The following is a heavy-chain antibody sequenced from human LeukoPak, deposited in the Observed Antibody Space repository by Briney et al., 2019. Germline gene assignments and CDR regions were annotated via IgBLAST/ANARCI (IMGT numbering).Heavy chain of an antibody. CDR3: ARYSSSWQKYYYYGMDV. Sequence: PGGSLRLSCAASGFTFSSYAMSWVRQAPGKGLEWVSAISGSGGSTYYAGSVKGRFTISRDNSKNTLYLQMNSLRAEDTAVYYCARYSSSWQKYYYYGMDVWGQGTTVTVSS. D-gene: IGHD6-13*01. CDR1: GFTFSSYA. CDR2: ISGSGGST. V-gene: IGHV3-23*01. J-gene: IGHJ6*02.